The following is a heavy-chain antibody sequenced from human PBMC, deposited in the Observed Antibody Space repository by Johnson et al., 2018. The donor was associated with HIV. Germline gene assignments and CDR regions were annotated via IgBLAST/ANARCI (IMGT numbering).Heavy chain of an antibody. CDR2: ISYDGSKQ. V-gene: IGHV3-30-3*01. CDR1: GFTFSSYA. J-gene: IGHJ3*02. D-gene: IGHD3-3*01. Sequence: QVQLVESGGGVVQPGRSLRLSCAASGFTFSSYAVQWVRQAPDKGLEWVAVISYDGSKQYYADSVRGRFPISRDNSKNTLYLQMNSLRAEDTAVYYCARGSYDFWSGYYTGHDAFDIWGQGTMVTVSS. CDR3: ARGSYDFWSGYYTGHDAFDI.